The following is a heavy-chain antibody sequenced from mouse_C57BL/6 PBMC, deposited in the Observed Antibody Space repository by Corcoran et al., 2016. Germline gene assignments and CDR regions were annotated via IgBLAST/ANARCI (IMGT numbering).Heavy chain of an antibody. CDR3: ARYSYYSNYDAMDY. D-gene: IGHD2-5*01. CDR2: IYPGSGST. Sequence: QVQLQQSGAELVKPGASVKISCKASGYAFSSYWMNWVKQRPGKGLEWIGQIYPGSGSTNYNEKFKGKATFTADTSSNTAYMQLSSLTTEDSAIYYCARYSYYSNYDAMDYWGQGTSVTVSS. CDR1: GYAFSSYW. V-gene: IGHV1-80*01. J-gene: IGHJ4*01.